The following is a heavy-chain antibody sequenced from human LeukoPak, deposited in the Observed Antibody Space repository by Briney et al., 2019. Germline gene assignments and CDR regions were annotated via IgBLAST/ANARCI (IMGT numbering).Heavy chain of an antibody. J-gene: IGHJ4*02. CDR2: IYYSGST. D-gene: IGHD6-25*01. Sequence: SETLSLTCTVSGGSISSYYWSWIRQPPGKGLEWIGYIYYSGSTNYNPSLKGRVTISVDKSKNQFSLTLTSVTAADTAVYFCGTTEHDSGDYWGQGTLVTVSS. CDR3: GTTEHDSGDY. V-gene: IGHV4-59*12. CDR1: GGSISSYY.